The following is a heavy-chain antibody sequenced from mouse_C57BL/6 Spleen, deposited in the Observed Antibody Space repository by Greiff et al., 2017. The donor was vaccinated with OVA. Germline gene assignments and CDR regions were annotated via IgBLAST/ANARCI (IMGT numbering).Heavy chain of an antibody. V-gene: IGHV14-2*01. J-gene: IGHJ1*03. CDR1: GFNIKDYY. CDR3: AGYYYGSPSYWYFDV. Sequence: EVQLQESGAELVKPGASVKLSCTASGFNIKDYYMHWVKQRTEQGLEWIGRIDPEDGETKYAPKFQGKATITADTSSNTAYLQLSSLTSEDTAVYYCAGYYYGSPSYWYFDVWGTGTTVTVSS. D-gene: IGHD1-1*01. CDR2: IDPEDGET.